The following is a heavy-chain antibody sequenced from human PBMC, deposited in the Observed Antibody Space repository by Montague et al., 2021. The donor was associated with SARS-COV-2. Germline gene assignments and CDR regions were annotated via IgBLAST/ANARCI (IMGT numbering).Heavy chain of an antibody. CDR2: TYYRNKWYS. J-gene: IGHJ4*02. CDR1: GDSVSSNRVG. CDR3: VRYSGWFYFDS. D-gene: IGHD6-19*01. V-gene: IGHV6-1*01. Sequence: CAISGDSVSSNRVGWSWHRQSLPTGLELVGRTYYRNKWYSDYAPXVRGRLTVNPDASKNESSLGLDYVTPEDTAVYYCVRYSGWFYFDSWGQGAQVTVSS.